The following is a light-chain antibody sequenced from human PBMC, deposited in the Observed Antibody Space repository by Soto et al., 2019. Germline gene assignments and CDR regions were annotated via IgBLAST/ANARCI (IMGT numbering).Light chain of an antibody. Sequence: EIVLTQSPGPLSLSPGTRATLSCRASQSVTGSKLAWYQQRPGQAPRLLIYGASTRATDIPARFSGSGSGTNYALTIGGLEPEDFALYFCQQYGNSPFTFGQGTKLDIK. V-gene: IGKV3-20*01. CDR1: QSVTGSK. CDR3: QQYGNSPFT. CDR2: GAS. J-gene: IGKJ2*01.